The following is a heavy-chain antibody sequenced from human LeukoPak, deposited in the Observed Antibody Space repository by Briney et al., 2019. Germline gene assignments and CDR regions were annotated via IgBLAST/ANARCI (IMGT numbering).Heavy chain of an antibody. Sequence: PSETLSLTCAVYGGSFSGYYWSWIRQSPGKGLEWIGEINHSGSTNYNPSLKSRVTISVDTSKNQFSLKLSSMTAADTAVYYCARGVGGHYYDSSGLSHTFDYWGQGTLVTVSS. V-gene: IGHV4-34*01. J-gene: IGHJ4*02. CDR2: INHSGST. CDR1: GGSFSGYY. CDR3: ARGVGGHYYDSSGLSHTFDY. D-gene: IGHD3-22*01.